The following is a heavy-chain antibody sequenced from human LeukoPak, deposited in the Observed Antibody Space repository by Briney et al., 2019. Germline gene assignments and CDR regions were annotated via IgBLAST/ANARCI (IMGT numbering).Heavy chain of an antibody. V-gene: IGHV3-30*18. D-gene: IGHD4-17*01. Sequence: PGRSLRLSCAASGFTFSSYGMHWVRQAPGKGLEWVAVISYDGSNEYYADSVRGRFTISRDNSRNTLYLQMNSLRAEDTAVYYCAKDKGSYGDYVLDYWGQGTLVTVSS. CDR2: ISYDGSNE. J-gene: IGHJ4*02. CDR1: GFTFSSYG. CDR3: AKDKGSYGDYVLDY.